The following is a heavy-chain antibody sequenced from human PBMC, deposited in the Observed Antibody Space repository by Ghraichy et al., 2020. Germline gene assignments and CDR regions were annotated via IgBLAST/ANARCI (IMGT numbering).Heavy chain of an antibody. D-gene: IGHD3-10*01. CDR3: ARDRGLGSV. CDR1: EFTLRNYW. V-gene: IGHV3-7*03. Sequence: GGSLRLSCAASEFTLRNYWMTWVRQAPGKGLEWVANIKEDGSEKHYVDSVKGRFSISRDNAENSLFLQMNSLRAEDTAVYYCARDRGLGSVWCQGTLVTVSS. CDR2: IKEDGSEK. J-gene: IGHJ4*02.